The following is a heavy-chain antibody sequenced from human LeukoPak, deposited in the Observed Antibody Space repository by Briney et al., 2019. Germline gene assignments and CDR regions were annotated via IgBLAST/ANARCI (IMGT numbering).Heavy chain of an antibody. D-gene: IGHD3-10*01. V-gene: IGHV4-4*07. CDR1: GGSISSYY. CDR3: ARDSHYYGSGRVYYYGMDV. J-gene: IGHJ6*02. Sequence: PSETLSLTCTVSGGSISSYYLSWIRQPAGKGLEWIGRIYTSGSTNYNPSPKSRVTMSVDTSKSQYSLKLSSVTAADKDMYYCARDSHYYGSGRVYYYGMDVWGQGTTVTVSS. CDR2: IYTSGST.